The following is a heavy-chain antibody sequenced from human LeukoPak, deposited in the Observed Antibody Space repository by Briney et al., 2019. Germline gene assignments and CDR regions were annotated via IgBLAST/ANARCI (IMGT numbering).Heavy chain of an antibody. Sequence: PGGSLRLSCAASGFTFSDHYMSWIRQAPGKGLECVSYISSSSSTIYYADSVKGRFTISRDNSKNTLYLQMNSLRAEDTAVYYCAKDVSTMIVVVTPSFDYWGQGTLVTVSS. D-gene: IGHD3-22*01. CDR2: ISSSSSTI. CDR1: GFTFSDHY. J-gene: IGHJ4*02. V-gene: IGHV3-11*01. CDR3: AKDVSTMIVVVTPSFDY.